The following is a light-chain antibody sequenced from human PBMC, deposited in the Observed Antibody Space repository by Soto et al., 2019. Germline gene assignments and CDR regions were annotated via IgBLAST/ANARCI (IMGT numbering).Light chain of an antibody. CDR3: LQYHNWPRT. Sequence: IVMTQSPATLSVSPGERATLFCRASERVSSYLAWYQQKPGQAPRLLLYATSTRAMGIPARFRGSGSGTEFTLTISSLQSEDSAVYYCLQYHNWPRTFGQGTRVEI. J-gene: IGKJ1*01. V-gene: IGKV3D-15*01. CDR2: ATS. CDR1: ERVSSY.